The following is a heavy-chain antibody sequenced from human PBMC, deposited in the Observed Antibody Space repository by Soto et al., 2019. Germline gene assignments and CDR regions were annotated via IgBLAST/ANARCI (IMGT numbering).Heavy chain of an antibody. Sequence: GSLRLSCAASGFTFSSYAMSWVRQAPGRGLEWVSTISGSARSTYYADSVKGRFTISRDISKNSLYLQMNSLRDEDTAVYYCARDNGMAGSFDPWGQGTLVTVSS. CDR3: ARDNGMAGSFDP. J-gene: IGHJ5*02. CDR2: ISGSARST. V-gene: IGHV3-23*01. CDR1: GFTFSSYA. D-gene: IGHD2-8*01.